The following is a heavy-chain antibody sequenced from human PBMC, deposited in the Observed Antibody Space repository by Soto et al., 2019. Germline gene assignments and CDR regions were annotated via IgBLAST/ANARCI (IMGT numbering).Heavy chain of an antibody. J-gene: IGHJ6*02. CDR2: ISSSSSYT. CDR1: GFTFSDYY. CDR3: ARLAESSSWYWDYYYGMDV. Sequence: QVQLVESGGGLVKPGGSLRLSCAASGFTFSDYYMSWIRQAPGKGLEWVSYISSSSSYTNYADFVKGRFTISRDNAKNSLYLQMNSLRAEDTAVYYCARLAESSSWYWDYYYGMDVWGQGTTVTVSS. V-gene: IGHV3-11*05. D-gene: IGHD6-13*01.